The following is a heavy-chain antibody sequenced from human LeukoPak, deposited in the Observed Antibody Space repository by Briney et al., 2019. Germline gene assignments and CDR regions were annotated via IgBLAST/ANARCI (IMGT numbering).Heavy chain of an antibody. J-gene: IGHJ4*02. CDR2: ISGSGGST. CDR3: AKDGSYDILTGYLVY. CDR1: GFTFSSYG. V-gene: IGHV3-23*01. D-gene: IGHD3-9*01. Sequence: GGSLRLSCAASGFTFSSYGMSWVRQAPGKGLEWVSAISGSGGSTYYADSVKGRFTISRDNSKNTLYLQMNSLRAEDTAVYYCAKDGSYDILTGYLVYWGRGTLVTVSS.